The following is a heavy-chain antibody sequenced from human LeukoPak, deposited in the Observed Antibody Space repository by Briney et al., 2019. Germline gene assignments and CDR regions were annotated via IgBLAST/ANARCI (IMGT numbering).Heavy chain of an antibody. D-gene: IGHD6-19*01. V-gene: IGHV4-4*02. J-gene: IGHJ4*02. CDR2: IYHSGRT. CDR1: GGSISSSTW. CDR3: ARVQFSSGSLDY. Sequence: SGTLSLTCTVSGGSISSSTWWSWVRQPPGKGLEWIGEIYHSGRTNFNPSLKSRVTISVDKSKNQFSLRLNSVTAADTAVYYCARVQFSSGSLDYWGQGTLVTVSS.